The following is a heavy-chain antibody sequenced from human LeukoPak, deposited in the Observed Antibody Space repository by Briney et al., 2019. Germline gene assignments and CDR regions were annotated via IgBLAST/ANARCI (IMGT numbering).Heavy chain of an antibody. Sequence: ASVKVSCKASGYTFTSYGISWVRQAPGQGLEWMGWISAYNGNTNYAQKFQGRVTMTRDTSTSTVYMELSSLRSEDTAVYYCARDPNHLPRSLDYWGQGTLVTVSS. CDR1: GYTFTSYG. CDR3: ARDPNHLPRSLDY. V-gene: IGHV1-18*01. CDR2: ISAYNGNT. J-gene: IGHJ4*02.